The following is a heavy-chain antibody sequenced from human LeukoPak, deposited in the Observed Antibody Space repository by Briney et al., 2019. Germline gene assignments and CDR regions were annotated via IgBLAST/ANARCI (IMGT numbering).Heavy chain of an antibody. CDR2: MIPTFGTA. Sequence: ASVKVSCKASGGTFSSYAISWVRQAPGQGLEWMGGMIPTFGTANYAQKFQGRVTITADESTSTAYMELSSLRSEDTAVYYCAREFWTVTTGYYGMDVWGIGTTVTVSS. CDR1: GGTFSSYA. V-gene: IGHV1-69*13. D-gene: IGHD4-17*01. J-gene: IGHJ6*04. CDR3: AREFWTVTTGYYGMDV.